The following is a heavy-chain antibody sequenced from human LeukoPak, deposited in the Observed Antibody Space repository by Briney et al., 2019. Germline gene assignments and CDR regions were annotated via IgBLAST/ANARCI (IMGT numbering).Heavy chain of an antibody. CDR3: ARYHSISGHYYFDY. Sequence: ASVKVSCKASGYTFTSYGISWVRQAPGQGLEWLGWINTYNADAKYPQKLQGRVTLTTDTSTSTAYMELWSLRSDDTAVYYCARYHSISGHYYFDYWGQGTLVTVSS. J-gene: IGHJ4*02. D-gene: IGHD3-22*01. V-gene: IGHV1-18*01. CDR1: GYTFTSYG. CDR2: INTYNADA.